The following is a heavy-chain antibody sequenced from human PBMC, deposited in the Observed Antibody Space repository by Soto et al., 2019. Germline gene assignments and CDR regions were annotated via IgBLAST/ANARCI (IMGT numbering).Heavy chain of an antibody. D-gene: IGHD7-27*01. Sequence: EEQLLESGGGLVQPGGSLRLSCVVSGFTFASFAMSWVRQAPGKGLEWVSTINDRGDTTYYADSVKGRFTISRDNSKNTLYLQMNSLRAEDTAVYSCCLGWYFDLWGLGTLVSVSS. J-gene: IGHJ2*01. CDR2: INDRGDTT. V-gene: IGHV3-23*01. CDR3: CLGWYFDL. CDR1: GFTFASFA.